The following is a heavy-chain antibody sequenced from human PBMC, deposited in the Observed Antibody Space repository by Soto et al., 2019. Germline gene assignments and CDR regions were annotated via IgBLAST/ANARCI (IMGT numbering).Heavy chain of an antibody. CDR3: AREVFEAGRGHFGY. V-gene: IGHV3-30-3*01. D-gene: IGHD6-13*01. CDR2: LTDGGNKK. Sequence: QVQLVESGGGVVQPGGSLRLSCAASGFTFSTSVMHWVRQAPGKGLEWMAILTDGGNKKYYADSVKGLFTISRDIYESTLFLQMNSLRTEDTAVYYCAREVFEAGRGHFGYWGQGTLVSVTS. CDR1: GFTFSTSV. J-gene: IGHJ4*02.